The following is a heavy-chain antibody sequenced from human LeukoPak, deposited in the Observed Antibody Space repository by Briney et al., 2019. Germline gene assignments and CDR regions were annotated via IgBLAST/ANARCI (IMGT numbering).Heavy chain of an antibody. CDR3: ASVGGYYDTSGYLHRDAFDI. Sequence: PSETLSLTCAVSGGSISTNNWWSWVRQPPGKGLEWIGEIFHSGNTNYNPSLKSRVTISVDKSYNQFSLKLSSVTAADTAVYYCASVGGYYDTSGYLHRDAFDIWGQGTMVTVSS. D-gene: IGHD3-22*01. CDR2: IFHSGNT. CDR1: GGSISTNNW. J-gene: IGHJ3*02. V-gene: IGHV4-4*02.